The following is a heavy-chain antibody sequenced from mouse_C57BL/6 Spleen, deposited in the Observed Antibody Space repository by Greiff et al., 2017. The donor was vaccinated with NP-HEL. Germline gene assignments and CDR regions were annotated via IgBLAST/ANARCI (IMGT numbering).Heavy chain of an antibody. V-gene: IGHV1-82*01. CDR2: IYPGDGDT. CDR3: ARHYDHYYAMDY. CDR1: GYAFSSSW. J-gene: IGHJ4*01. D-gene: IGHD2-4*01. Sequence: VQLQQSGPELVKPGASVKISCKASGYAFSSSWMNWVKQRPGKGLEWIGRIYPGDGDTNYNGKFKGKATLTADKSSSTAYMQLSSLTSEDSAVYFCARHYDHYYAMDYWGQGTSVTVSS.